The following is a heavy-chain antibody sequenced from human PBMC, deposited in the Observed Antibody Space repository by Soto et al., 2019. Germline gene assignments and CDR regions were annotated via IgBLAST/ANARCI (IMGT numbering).Heavy chain of an antibody. Sequence: QVQLVQSGAELKKPGASVKVSCTTSGFKFSDYNMNWVRQTTGRGLEWLGYMNLFSGNVDYAPRLRGRLNLTKNTSVSKVWLEIANVRKDDTAVYYWARDRASKRVGNSDSWGQGTPVTVSS. CDR2: MNLFSGNV. D-gene: IGHD2-15*01. CDR3: ARDRASKRVGNSDS. V-gene: IGHV1-8*01. J-gene: IGHJ4*02. CDR1: GFKFSDYN.